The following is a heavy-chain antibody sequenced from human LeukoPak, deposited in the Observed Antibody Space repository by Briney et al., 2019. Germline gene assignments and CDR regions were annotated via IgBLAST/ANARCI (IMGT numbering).Heavy chain of an antibody. Sequence: GASVKVSCKASGGTFSSYAISWVRQAPGQGLEWMGGIIPIFGTANYAQKFQGRVTITADESTSTAYMELSSLRSEDTAVYYCASVTPGKSYQVDYWGQGTLVTVSS. CDR1: GGTFSSYA. D-gene: IGHD4-23*01. CDR2: IIPIFGTA. J-gene: IGHJ4*02. V-gene: IGHV1-69*13. CDR3: ASVTPGKSYQVDY.